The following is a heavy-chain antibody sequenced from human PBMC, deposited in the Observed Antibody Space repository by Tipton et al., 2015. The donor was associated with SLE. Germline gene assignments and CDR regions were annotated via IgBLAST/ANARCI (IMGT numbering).Heavy chain of an antibody. Sequence: LRLSCAVYSGSFSGYYWTWIRQPPGKGLEWIGESNQSGSANYNPSLKSRVTISVDTSKNQFSLNLTSVTAADTAVYYCTSLAVAGTDYWGQGTLVTVSS. CDR3: TSLAVAGTDY. J-gene: IGHJ4*02. CDR2: SNQSGSA. CDR1: SGSFSGYY. V-gene: IGHV4-34*01. D-gene: IGHD6-19*01.